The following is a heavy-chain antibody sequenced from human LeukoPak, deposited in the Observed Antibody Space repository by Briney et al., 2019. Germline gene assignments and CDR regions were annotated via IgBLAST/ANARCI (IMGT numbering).Heavy chain of an antibody. V-gene: IGHV3-48*04. J-gene: IGHJ6*03. Sequence: GGSLRLSCAASGFTFSSYSMNWVRQAPGKGLEWVSYISSSSSTIYYADSVKGRFTISRDNAKNSLYLQMNSLRAEDTAVYYCSRDGRDSSSWYRDYYYYYMDVWGKGTTVTVSS. CDR3: SRDGRDSSSWYRDYYYYYMDV. CDR2: ISSSSSTI. CDR1: GFTFSSYS. D-gene: IGHD6-13*01.